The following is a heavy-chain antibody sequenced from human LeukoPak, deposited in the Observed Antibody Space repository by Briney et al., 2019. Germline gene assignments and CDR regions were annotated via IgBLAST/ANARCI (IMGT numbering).Heavy chain of an antibody. CDR2: IYTSGST. CDR1: GGSISSGSYY. Sequence: PSETLSLTCTVSGGSISSGSYYWRWIRQPAGTGLEWIGRIYTSGSTTYNPSLKSRVTISVDTSKDQFSLKLSSVTAADTAVYYCARERRYYYDSSGYNYFDYWGQGILVTVSS. D-gene: IGHD3-22*01. CDR3: ARERRYYYDSSGYNYFDY. V-gene: IGHV4-61*02. J-gene: IGHJ4*02.